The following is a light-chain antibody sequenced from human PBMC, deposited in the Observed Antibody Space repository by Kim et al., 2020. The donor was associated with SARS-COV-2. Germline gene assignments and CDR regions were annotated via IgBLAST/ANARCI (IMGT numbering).Light chain of an antibody. CDR2: DVT. CDR3: CSFASRTTWV. CDR1: SSGVGGYNY. Sequence: GQSITIACTGTSSGVGGYNYVSWYQQHPGRAPNLMIYDVTERPSGVSSRFSGSKSGNTASLTISGLQAEDEADYYCCSFASRTTWVFGGGTQLTVL. J-gene: IGLJ2*01. V-gene: IGLV2-14*03.